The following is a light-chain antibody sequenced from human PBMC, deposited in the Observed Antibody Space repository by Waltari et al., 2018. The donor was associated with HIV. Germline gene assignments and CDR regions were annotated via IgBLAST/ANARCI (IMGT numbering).Light chain of an antibody. CDR2: GAS. CDR3: QHYGRSPPKYT. V-gene: IGKV3-20*01. Sequence: EIVLTQSPGTLSLSPGERATLSCRASQSVSNNYLAWYQQKPGQAPRLLIYGASSRATGVPDRCSGSGSGTDFTLTISRLEPEDFALYYCQHYGRSPPKYTFSQGTKLEIK. J-gene: IGKJ2*01. CDR1: QSVSNNY.